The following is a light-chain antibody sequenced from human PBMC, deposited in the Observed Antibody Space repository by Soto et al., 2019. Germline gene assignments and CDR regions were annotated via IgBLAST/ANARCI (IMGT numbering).Light chain of an antibody. CDR2: KTS. J-gene: IGKJ1*01. Sequence: DTQITQSPSNLSASVGGGITITFRSSQSIGSWLAWYQQKPGKAPKLLIYKTSILENGVPSRFSGSGSGTEFTLSISSLQPDDFATYSCHQYNSYWTFGQGTKVDIK. CDR3: HQYNSYWT. V-gene: IGKV1-5*03. CDR1: QSIGSW.